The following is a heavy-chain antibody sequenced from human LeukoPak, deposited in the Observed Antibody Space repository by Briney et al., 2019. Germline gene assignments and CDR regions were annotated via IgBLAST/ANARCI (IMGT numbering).Heavy chain of an antibody. Sequence: KPSETLSLTCTVSGGSISSSSYYWGWIRQPPGKGLEWIGSIYYSGSTYYNPSLKSRVTISVDTSKNQFSLKLSSVTAADTAVYYCARGVRGVMSPFDYWGQGTLVTVSS. CDR1: GGSISSSSYY. J-gene: IGHJ4*02. CDR3: ARGVRGVMSPFDY. CDR2: IYYSGST. V-gene: IGHV4-39*07. D-gene: IGHD3-10*01.